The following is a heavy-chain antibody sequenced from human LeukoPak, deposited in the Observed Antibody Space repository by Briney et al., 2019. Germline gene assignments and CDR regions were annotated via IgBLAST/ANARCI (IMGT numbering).Heavy chain of an antibody. D-gene: IGHD6-6*01. CDR1: GFTFSSYE. Sequence: GGSLRLSCAASGFTFSSYEMNWVRQAPGKGLEWVSYISSSGSTIYYADSVKGRFTISRGNAKNSLYLQMNSLRAEDTAVYYCASEPPRPGSYYMDVWGKGTTVTVSS. CDR2: ISSSGSTI. J-gene: IGHJ6*03. CDR3: ASEPPRPGSYYMDV. V-gene: IGHV3-48*03.